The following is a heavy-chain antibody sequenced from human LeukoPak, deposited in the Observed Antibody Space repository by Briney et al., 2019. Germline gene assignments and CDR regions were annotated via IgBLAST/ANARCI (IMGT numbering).Heavy chain of an antibody. CDR3: ARTKEMATISYFDS. J-gene: IGHJ4*02. CDR2: ISSSGSTI. Sequence: GGSLRLSCAASGFTFSSYEMNWVRRAPGKGLEWVSYISSSGSTIYYADSVKGRFTISRDNAKNSLYLQMNSLRAEDTAVYYCARTKEMATISYFDSWGQGTLVTVSS. CDR1: GFTFSSYE. V-gene: IGHV3-48*03. D-gene: IGHD5-24*01.